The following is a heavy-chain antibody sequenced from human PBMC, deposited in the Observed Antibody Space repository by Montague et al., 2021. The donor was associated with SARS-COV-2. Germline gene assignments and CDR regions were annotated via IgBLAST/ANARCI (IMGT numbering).Heavy chain of an antibody. CDR3: ARDKDLYCSGGSCYSLDYYDSSGYSLRGYFDY. J-gene: IGHJ4*02. CDR1: GFTFSSYA. D-gene: IGHD2-15*01. V-gene: IGHV3-30-3*01. Sequence: SLRLSWAASGFTFSSYAMHWVRQAPGKGLEWVAVISYDGSNKYYADSVKGRFTISRDNSKNTLYLQMNSLRAEDTAVYYCARDKDLYCSGGSCYSLDYYDSSGYSLRGYFDYWGRGTPVTVSS. CDR2: ISYDGSNK.